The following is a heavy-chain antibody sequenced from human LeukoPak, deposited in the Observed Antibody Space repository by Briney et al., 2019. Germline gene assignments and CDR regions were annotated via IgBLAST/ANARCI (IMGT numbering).Heavy chain of an antibody. CDR2: INPSGGST. D-gene: IGHD3-22*01. Sequence: GASVKVSCKASGYTFTDYYMHWVRQAPGQGLEWMGIINPSGGSTSYAQKFQGRVTMTRDMSTSTVYMELSSLRSEDTAVYYCARTYYYDSSGYYGLDYWGQGTLVTVSS. CDR1: GYTFTDYY. CDR3: ARTYYYDSSGYYGLDY. V-gene: IGHV1-46*01. J-gene: IGHJ4*02.